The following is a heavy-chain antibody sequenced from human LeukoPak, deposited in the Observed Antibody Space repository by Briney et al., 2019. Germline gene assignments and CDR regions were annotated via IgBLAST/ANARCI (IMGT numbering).Heavy chain of an antibody. D-gene: IGHD2/OR15-2a*01. CDR2: IYHSGST. V-gene: IGHV4-30-2*01. J-gene: IGHJ3*02. CDR1: GGSISSGGYY. Sequence: SQTLSLTCTVSGGSISSGGYYWSWSRQPPGKGLEWIGYIYHSGSTYYNPSLKSRVTISVDRSKNQFSLKLSSVTAADTAVYYCARPVNNAFDIWGQGTMVTVSS. CDR3: ARPVNNAFDI.